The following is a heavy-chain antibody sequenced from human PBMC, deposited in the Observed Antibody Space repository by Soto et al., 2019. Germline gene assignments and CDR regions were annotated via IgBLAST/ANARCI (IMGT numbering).Heavy chain of an antibody. D-gene: IGHD3-22*01. CDR1: GGTFSSYA. J-gene: IGHJ4*02. Sequence: SSVKVSCKASGGTFSSYAISWVRQAPGQGLEWMGGIIPIFGTANYAQKFQGRVTITADKSTSTAYMELSSLRSEDTAVYYCATETLNYYDSSGYYYRFDHWGQGTLVPVSS. V-gene: IGHV1-69*06. CDR2: IIPIFGTA. CDR3: ATETLNYYDSSGYYYRFDH.